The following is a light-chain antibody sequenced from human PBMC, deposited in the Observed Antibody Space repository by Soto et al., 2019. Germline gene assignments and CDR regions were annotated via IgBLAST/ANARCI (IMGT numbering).Light chain of an antibody. J-gene: IGLJ1*01. V-gene: IGLV2-14*01. CDR2: DVS. Sequence: QSVLTQPASVSGSPGQSITISCTGTSSDVGAYNYVSWYQQYPGKAPKLMIYDVSNRPSGVSNRFSGSKSGNTASLTISGLQAEDEADYYCSSYTRRPSYVFGPGTKLTVL. CDR1: SSDVGAYNY. CDR3: SSYTRRPSYV.